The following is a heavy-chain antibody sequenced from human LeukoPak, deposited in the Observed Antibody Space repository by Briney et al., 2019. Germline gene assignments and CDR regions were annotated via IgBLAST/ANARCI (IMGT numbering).Heavy chain of an antibody. V-gene: IGHV1-69*13. J-gene: IGHJ4*02. CDR2: IIPIFGTA. CDR1: GGTFSSYA. D-gene: IGHD5-18*01. CDR3: ARDRGEYSYAYDY. Sequence: SVKVSCKASGGTFSSYAISWVRQAPGQGLEWMGGIIPIFGTANYAQKFQGRVTNTADESTSTAYMELSSLRSEDTAVYYCARDRGEYSYAYDYWGQGTLVTVSS.